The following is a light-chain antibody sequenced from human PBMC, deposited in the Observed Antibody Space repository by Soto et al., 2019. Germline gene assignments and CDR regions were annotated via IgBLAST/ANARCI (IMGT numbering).Light chain of an antibody. Sequence: EIVMTQSPLTLPVTPGEPASISCRSSQGVGSTLAWYQQKPGQAPRLLIYGASTRATGIPARFSGSGSGTEFTLTISSLQSEDFAVYYCQQYNNWPPWTFGQGTKVDI. J-gene: IGKJ1*01. CDR3: QQYNNWPPWT. CDR2: GAS. CDR1: QGVGST. V-gene: IGKV3-15*01.